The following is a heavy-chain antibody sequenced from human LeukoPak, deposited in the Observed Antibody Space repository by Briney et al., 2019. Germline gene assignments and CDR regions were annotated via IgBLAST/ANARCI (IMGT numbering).Heavy chain of an antibody. Sequence: PGGSLRLSCAASGFTFSSYWMSWVRQAPGKGLEWVSAISGSGGSTYYADSVKGRFTISRDNSKNTLYLQMNSLRAEDTAVYYCAKGAYCSGGSCYFSWFDPWGQGTLVTVSS. J-gene: IGHJ5*02. CDR3: AKGAYCSGGSCYFSWFDP. CDR2: ISGSGGST. D-gene: IGHD2-15*01. CDR1: GFTFSSYW. V-gene: IGHV3-23*01.